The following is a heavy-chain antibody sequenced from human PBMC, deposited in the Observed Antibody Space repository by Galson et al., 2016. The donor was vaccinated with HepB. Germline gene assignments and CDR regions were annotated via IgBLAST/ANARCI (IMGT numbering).Heavy chain of an antibody. V-gene: IGHV3-48*02. D-gene: IGHD5-12*01. CDR2: ISGRGYII. Sequence: SLRLSCAASGLTFNSHKMQWVRQAPGKGLEWLSDISGRGYIIQYADSVKGRFTTSRDNAKNSLFLQMNSLRDEDTAVYYCAREGAYSGNDFGGGFDFWGQGTLVTVSS. CDR1: GLTFNSHK. CDR3: AREGAYSGNDFGGGFDF. J-gene: IGHJ4*02.